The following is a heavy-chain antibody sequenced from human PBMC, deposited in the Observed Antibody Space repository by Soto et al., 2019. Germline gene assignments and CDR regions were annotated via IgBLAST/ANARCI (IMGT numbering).Heavy chain of an antibody. CDR3: AEAEYGDYTRGDC. D-gene: IGHD4-17*01. J-gene: IGHJ4*02. CDR2: ISVSGGGT. Sequence: EVQLLESGGGLVQPGGSLRLSCAASGFSFSSYAMSWVRQVPGKGLEWVSGISVSGGGTYYADSVKGRFTISRDNSKNTLYLQMNSLTVDETAVYYCAEAEYGDYTRGDCWGQGPLVTVSS. CDR1: GFSFSSYA. V-gene: IGHV3-23*01.